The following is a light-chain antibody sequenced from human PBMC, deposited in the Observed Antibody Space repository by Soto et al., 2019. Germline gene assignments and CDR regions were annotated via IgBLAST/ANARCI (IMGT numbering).Light chain of an antibody. Sequence: QSVLTQPPSVSGAPGQRVTISCTGSGSNIGAGYDVHWYQQLPGTAPKLLIFANINRPSGVPDRFSGSKSGTSASLAITGLQAEDEADYYCQSYDSSLSAYVFGTGTKVTVL. J-gene: IGLJ1*01. CDR1: GSNIGAGYD. V-gene: IGLV1-40*01. CDR2: ANI. CDR3: QSYDSSLSAYV.